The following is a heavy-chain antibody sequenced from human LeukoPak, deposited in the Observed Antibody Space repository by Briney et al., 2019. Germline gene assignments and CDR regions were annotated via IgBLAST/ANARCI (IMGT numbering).Heavy chain of an antibody. J-gene: IGHJ4*02. V-gene: IGHV1-3*01. CDR1: GYTFTDYA. CDR3: ARGRWSTASASYYFDS. D-gene: IGHD5/OR15-5a*01. Sequence: GDSVKVSCKASGYTFTDYAVNWVRHAPGERLEWMGWVNAGNGNTKYSQKFQGRVTVTRDRSASTAYMELSSLRSEDTAVYYCARGRWSTASASYYFDSWGQGTLVTVS. CDR2: VNAGNGNT.